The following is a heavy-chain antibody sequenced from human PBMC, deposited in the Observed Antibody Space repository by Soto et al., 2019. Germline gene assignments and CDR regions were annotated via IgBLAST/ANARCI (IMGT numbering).Heavy chain of an antibody. Sequence: QVQLQESGPGLVKPSGTLSLTCAVSGGSIISSHWWSWVRQPPGKGLEWIGEIYHSGSTNYNPSLQGRGPYTVDKSKNPFLLKGGCGAPADPAVVFFSGPGGGEDYRGQGTLVTVSS. V-gene: IGHV4-4*02. D-gene: IGHD1-26*01. CDR2: IYHSGST. J-gene: IGHJ4*02. CDR1: GGSIISSHW. CDR3: SGPGGGEDY.